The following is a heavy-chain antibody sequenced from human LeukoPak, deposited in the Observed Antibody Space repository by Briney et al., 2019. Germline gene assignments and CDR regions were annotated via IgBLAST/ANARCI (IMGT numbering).Heavy chain of an antibody. J-gene: IGHJ3*02. CDR3: ARAYTESYSSSHAFDI. Sequence: GRSLRLSCAASGFTFSSYAMHWVRQAPGKGLEWVAVISYDGSNKYYADPVKGRFTISRDNSKNTLYLQMNSLRAEDTAVYYCARAYTESYSSSHAFDIWGQGTMVTVSS. D-gene: IGHD6-6*01. CDR1: GFTFSSYA. V-gene: IGHV3-30-3*01. CDR2: ISYDGSNK.